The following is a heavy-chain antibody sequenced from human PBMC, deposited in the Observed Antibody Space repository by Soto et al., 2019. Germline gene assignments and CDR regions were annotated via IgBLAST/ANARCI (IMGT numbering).Heavy chain of an antibody. D-gene: IGHD3-22*01. CDR3: VREGRWLSLPRSFDQ. CDR2: ILYSEKN. V-gene: IGHV4-31*03. J-gene: IGHJ4*02. CDR1: GASITSGGSY. Sequence: TLSLTCSVSGASITSGGSYWTWIRQHPGKGLEWIGNILYSEKNYYNPSLKSRVTISLDTSKNQFSLKVNSVTAADTAVYYCVREGRWLSLPRSFDQWGQGTLVTVSS.